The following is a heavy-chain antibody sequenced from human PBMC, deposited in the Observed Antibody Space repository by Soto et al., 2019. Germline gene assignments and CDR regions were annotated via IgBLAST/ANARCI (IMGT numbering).Heavy chain of an antibody. CDR2: VNAGNGYT. D-gene: IGHD5-18*01. CDR1: GYTFTSNA. Sequence: QVHLVQSGAEVKKPGASVKVSCRSSGYTFTSNAIHWVRQAPGQSLEWMGWVNAGNGYTKYLQNFQGRVTITSDTSASTAYMELNSLSSEDTAVYYCARGAHTYGYVLDYWGQGTLVTVSS. CDR3: ARGAHTYGYVLDY. J-gene: IGHJ4*02. V-gene: IGHV1-3*01.